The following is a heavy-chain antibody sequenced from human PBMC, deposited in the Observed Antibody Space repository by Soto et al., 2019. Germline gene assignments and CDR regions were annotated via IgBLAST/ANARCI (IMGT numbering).Heavy chain of an antibody. CDR2: IYHSGST. CDR3: ASLGYCSSNSCYRHYYYYGMDV. Sequence: SETLSLTCAVSGGSISSSNWWSWVRQPPGKGLEWIGEIYHSGSTNYNPSLKSRVTISVDKSKNQFSLKLSSVTAADTAVYYCASLGYCSSNSCYRHYYYYGMDVWGQGTTVTVSS. D-gene: IGHD2-2*02. J-gene: IGHJ6*02. CDR1: GGSISSSNW. V-gene: IGHV4-4*02.